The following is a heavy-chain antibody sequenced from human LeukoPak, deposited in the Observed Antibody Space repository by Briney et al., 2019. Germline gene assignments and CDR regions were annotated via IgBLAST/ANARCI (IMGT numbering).Heavy chain of an antibody. CDR1: GYTFKFNG. CDR2: ISGYNGNT. CDR3: ARGVVPAATDY. V-gene: IGHV1-18*01. Sequence: GASVKVSCKASGYTFKFNGISWVRQAPGQGLEWMGWISGYNGNTNYAQNLQGRLTMTKDISTSTAYMELRSLGSDDTAVYFCARGVVPAATDYWGQGTLVTVSS. J-gene: IGHJ4*02. D-gene: IGHD2-2*01.